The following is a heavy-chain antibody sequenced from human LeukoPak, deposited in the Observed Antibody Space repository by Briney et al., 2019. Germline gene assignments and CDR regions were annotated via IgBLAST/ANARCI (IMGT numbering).Heavy chain of an antibody. CDR2: ISYDGSNK. Sequence: PGGSLRLSCAASGFTFSSYAMHWVRQAPGKGLEWVAVISYDGSNKYYADSVKGRFTISRDNSKNTLYLQMNSLRAEDTAVYYCARDTYYYDSSGYYYAAAFDIWGQGTMVTVSS. CDR1: GFTFSSYA. CDR3: ARDTYYYDSSGYYYAAAFDI. D-gene: IGHD3-22*01. V-gene: IGHV3-30-3*01. J-gene: IGHJ3*02.